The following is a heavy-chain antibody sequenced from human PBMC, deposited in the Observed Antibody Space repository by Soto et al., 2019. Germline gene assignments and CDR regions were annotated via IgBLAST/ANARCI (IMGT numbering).Heavy chain of an antibody. CDR2: VSACNGNT. CDR3: AAASSGSGSYPTRGDYYYYYGMDV. Sequence: GASVKVSCKASGYTFNSYGINWVRQAPGQGLEWVGWVSACNGNTNYAQKLQGRVTITTDTSTSTAYMELRSLRSEDTAVYYCAAASSGSGSYPTRGDYYYYYGMDVWGQGTTVTVSS. D-gene: IGHD3-10*01. CDR1: GYTFNSYG. V-gene: IGHV1-18*01. J-gene: IGHJ6*02.